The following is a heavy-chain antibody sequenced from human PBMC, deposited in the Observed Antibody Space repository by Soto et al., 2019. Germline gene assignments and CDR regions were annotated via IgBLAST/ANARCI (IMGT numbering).Heavy chain of an antibody. CDR2: ISSSGSTI. CDR1: GFTFSDYY. Sequence: GGSLRLSCAASGFTFSDYYMSWIRQAPGKGLEWVSYISSSGSTIYYADSVRGRFTISRDNAKNSLHLQMNSLRAEDTAVYYCARVSDSSGYYYEVWGQGTLVTVSS. V-gene: IGHV3-11*01. CDR3: ARVSDSSGYYYEV. D-gene: IGHD3-22*01. J-gene: IGHJ4*02.